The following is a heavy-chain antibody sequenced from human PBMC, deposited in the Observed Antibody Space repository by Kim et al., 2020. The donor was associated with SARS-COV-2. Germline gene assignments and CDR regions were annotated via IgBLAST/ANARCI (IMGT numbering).Heavy chain of an antibody. V-gene: IGHV3-23*03. D-gene: IGHD6-19*01. J-gene: IGHJ4*02. Sequence: ESVKGRLTISRDKSTNTLHLQMNSQRVEDTAVYYCAKVTTGYSSGCPDYWGQGTLVTVSS. CDR3: AKVTTGYSSGCPDY.